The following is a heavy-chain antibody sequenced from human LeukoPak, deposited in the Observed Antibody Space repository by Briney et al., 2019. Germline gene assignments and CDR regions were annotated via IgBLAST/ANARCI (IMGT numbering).Heavy chain of an antibody. CDR2: ISSSSSTI. CDR1: GFTFSDYS. D-gene: IGHD1-14*01. CDR3: ARGGDYSGTAFDI. J-gene: IGHJ3*02. Sequence: GGSLRLSCAASGFTFSDYSMNWVRQAPGKGLEWVSYISSSSSTIYYADSVKGRFTISRDNAKNTLYLQMSRLRAEDTAVYFCARGGDYSGTAFDIWGQGTMVTVSS. V-gene: IGHV3-48*01.